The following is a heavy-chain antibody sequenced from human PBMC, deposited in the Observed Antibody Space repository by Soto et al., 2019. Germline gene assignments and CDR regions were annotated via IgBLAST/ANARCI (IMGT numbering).Heavy chain of an antibody. D-gene: IGHD3-10*01. V-gene: IGHV1-69*08. CDR2: IIPILGIA. Sequence: QVQLVQSGAEVKKPGSSVKVSCKASEGTFSSYTISWVRQAPGQGLEWMGRIIPILGIANYAQKFQGRVTITADKSTSTAYMELSSLRSEDTAVYYCAREAKGYYGSGSWRPYDYYGMDFWGPGTTVTVSS. J-gene: IGHJ6*02. CDR1: EGTFSSYT. CDR3: AREAKGYYGSGSWRPYDYYGMDF.